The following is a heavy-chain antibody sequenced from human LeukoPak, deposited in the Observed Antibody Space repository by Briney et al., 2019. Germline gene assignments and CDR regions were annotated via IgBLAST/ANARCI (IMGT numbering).Heavy chain of an antibody. CDR1: VGSISSGEYY. Sequence: PSQTLSLTCTVSVGSISSGEYYWGWIRQPPGKGLECIGYFCYTRSPYYNPPLKSRVSISVDTSKNQFTLKLTAVTAADTAVYHCASALNENSYGFDSRGRGTLVTVSS. D-gene: IGHD5-18*01. CDR2: FCYTRSP. J-gene: IGHJ4*02. V-gene: IGHV4-30-4*01. CDR3: ASALNENSYGFDS.